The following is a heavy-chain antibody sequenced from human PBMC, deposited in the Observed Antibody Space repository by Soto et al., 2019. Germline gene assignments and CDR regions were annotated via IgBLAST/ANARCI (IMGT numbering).Heavy chain of an antibody. V-gene: IGHV1-69*01. D-gene: IGHD7-27*01. CDR3: ARDRGLGNELWFDP. CDR1: GGTFSSYA. Sequence: QVQLVQSGAEVKKPGSSVKVSCKASGGTFSSYAISWVRQAPGQGLEWMGGIIPIFGTANYAQKFQGRVTITADESTSTAYMELSILRSEDTAVYYCARDRGLGNELWFDPWGQGTLVTVSS. CDR2: IIPIFGTA. J-gene: IGHJ5*02.